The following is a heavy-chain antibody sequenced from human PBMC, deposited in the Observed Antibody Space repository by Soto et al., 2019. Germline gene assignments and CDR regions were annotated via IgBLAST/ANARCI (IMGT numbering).Heavy chain of an antibody. D-gene: IGHD2-2*01. V-gene: IGHV5-51*01. CDR3: ARHGCSSTSCYYYYYGMDV. J-gene: IGHJ6*02. CDR1: GYSFTSYW. CDR2: IYPGDSDT. Sequence: PGASLKISCKGSGYSFTSYWFGWVRQMPGKGLEWMGIIYPGDSDTRYSPSFQGQVTISADKSISTAYLQWSSLKASDTAMYYCARHGCSSTSCYYYYYGMDVWGQGTTVTVS.